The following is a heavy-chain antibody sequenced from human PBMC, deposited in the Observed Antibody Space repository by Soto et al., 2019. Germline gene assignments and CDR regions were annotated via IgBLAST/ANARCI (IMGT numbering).Heavy chain of an antibody. CDR2: IIPNFNSP. CDR1: GGPFRSNT. J-gene: IGHJ4*02. V-gene: IGHV1-69*01. D-gene: IGHD2-8*02. CDR3: ARDDRIGTYWPAY. Sequence: QVQLVQSGAEVKKPGSLVKVSCKASGGPFRSNTINWVRQAPGQRLEWMGGIIPNFNSPTYARKFQGRVTITADDSTNTAYIELRSLRSEDTAVYYCARDDRIGTYWPAYWGQGTQVTVSS.